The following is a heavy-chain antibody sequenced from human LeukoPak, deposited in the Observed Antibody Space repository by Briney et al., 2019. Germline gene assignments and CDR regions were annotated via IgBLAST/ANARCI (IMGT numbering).Heavy chain of an antibody. CDR3: ARALWLGEGFFDY. V-gene: IGHV3-20*04. CDR1: GFRFNTYG. D-gene: IGHD3-10*01. J-gene: IGHJ4*02. Sequence: GGSLRLSCAASGFRFNTYGVNWVRQAPGKGLEWVSGINWSGNITRYADSVEGRFTISRDNAKNSLYLQMNSLRAEDTAVYYCARALWLGEGFFDYWGQGTLVTVSS. CDR2: INWSGNIT.